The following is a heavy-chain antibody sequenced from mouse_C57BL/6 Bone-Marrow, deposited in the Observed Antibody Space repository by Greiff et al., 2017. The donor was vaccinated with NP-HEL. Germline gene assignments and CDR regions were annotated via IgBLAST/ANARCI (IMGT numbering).Heavy chain of an antibody. CDR2: ISSGGSYT. D-gene: IGHD2-4*01. J-gene: IGHJ3*01. Sequence: EVQLVESGGDLVKPGGSLKLSCAASGFTFSSYGMSWVRRTPDKRLEWVATISSGGSYTYYPASVKGRFTISRDNAKNTLYLQMSSLKSEDTAMYYCARSYYDYLFAYWGQGTLVTVSA. V-gene: IGHV5-6*01. CDR3: ARSYYDYLFAY. CDR1: GFTFSSYG.